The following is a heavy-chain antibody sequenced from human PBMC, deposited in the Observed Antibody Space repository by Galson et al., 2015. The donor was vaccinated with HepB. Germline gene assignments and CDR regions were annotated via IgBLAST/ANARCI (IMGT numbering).Heavy chain of an antibody. Sequence: SLRLSCAASGFTFSGYAMHWVRQASGKGLEWVGRIRSKANSYATAYAASVKGRFTISRDDSKNTAYLQMNSLKTEDTAVYYCTRRSITGTTGYMDVWGKGTTVTVSS. CDR1: GFTFSGYA. J-gene: IGHJ6*03. D-gene: IGHD1-7*01. CDR3: TRRSITGTTGYMDV. CDR2: IRSKANSYAT. V-gene: IGHV3-73*01.